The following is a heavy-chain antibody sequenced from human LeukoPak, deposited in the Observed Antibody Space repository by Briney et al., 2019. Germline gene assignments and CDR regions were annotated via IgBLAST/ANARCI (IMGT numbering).Heavy chain of an antibody. V-gene: IGHV1-2*02. D-gene: IGHD3-9*01. Sequence: ASVKVSCKASGYTFTGYYMHWVRQAPGQGLEWMGWINPNSGGTNYAQKFQGRVTMTRDTSISTAYMELSRLRSDDTAVYYCARAPDALRYFDWLDLIYYFDYWGQGTLVTVSS. CDR2: INPNSGGT. CDR3: ARAPDALRYFDWLDLIYYFDY. CDR1: GYTFTGYY. J-gene: IGHJ4*02.